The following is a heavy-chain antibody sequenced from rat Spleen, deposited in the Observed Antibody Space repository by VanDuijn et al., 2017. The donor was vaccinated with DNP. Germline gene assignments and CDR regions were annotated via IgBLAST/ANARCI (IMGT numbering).Heavy chain of an antibody. CDR1: GFTFSDYN. J-gene: IGHJ2*01. CDR2: ISYDGGST. CDR3: AREITGMTLDY. V-gene: IGHV5-7*01. Sequence: EVQLVESGGGLVQPGRSLKLSCAVSGFTFSDYNMAWVRQAPKKGLEWVATISYDGGSTYYRDSLKGRFTISRDTAKSTLYLQMDSLRSEDTATYFCAREITGMTLDYWGQGVMVTVSS. D-gene: IGHD1-7*01.